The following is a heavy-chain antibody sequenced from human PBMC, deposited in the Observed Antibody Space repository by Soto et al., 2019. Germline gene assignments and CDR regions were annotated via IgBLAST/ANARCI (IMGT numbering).Heavy chain of an antibody. CDR3: ARDLTCGDAAFDI. J-gene: IGHJ3*02. D-gene: IGHD4-17*01. V-gene: IGHV4-59*01. CDR2: IYYSGST. CDR1: GGSISSYY. Sequence: QVQLQESGPGLVKPSETLSLTCTVYGGSISSYYWSWIRQPPGKGLEWIGYIYYSGSTNYNPSLKSRVTISVDTSKNQFSLKLSSVAAADTAVYYCARDLTCGDAAFDIWGQGTMVTVSS.